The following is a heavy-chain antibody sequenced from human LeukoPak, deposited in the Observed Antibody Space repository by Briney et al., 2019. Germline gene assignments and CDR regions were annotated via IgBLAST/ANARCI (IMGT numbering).Heavy chain of an antibody. CDR3: ARLPPYYSDGWGYFDH. D-gene: IGHD2-15*01. CDR2: MFDSGGT. CDR1: GGSISSHY. V-gene: IGHV4-59*08. J-gene: IGHJ4*02. Sequence: PSQTLSLTCSVSGGSISSHYWSWIRQPPGKGLEWIAYMFDSGGTKHNPPLRSRVILSRDTSKKQFSLNLISVTAADTAVYYCARLPPYYSDGWGYFDHWGQGNLVTVSS.